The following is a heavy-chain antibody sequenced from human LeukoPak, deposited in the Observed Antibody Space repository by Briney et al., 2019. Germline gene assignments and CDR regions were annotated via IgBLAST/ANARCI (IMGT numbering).Heavy chain of an antibody. D-gene: IGHD3-10*01. J-gene: IGHJ6*03. CDR2: ICHSGCT. CDR3: ARRRGYYYYYMDV. CDR1: GYTISSGYY. Sequence: AETLSLTCAVSGYTISSGYYRGWIRHPPGKGLGWFWIICHSGCTYYNPSLKGRFTISVDKAKNPLTLKLSSVTAADTAVYYCARRRGYYYYYMDVWGKGTTVTVSS. V-gene: IGHV4-38-2*01.